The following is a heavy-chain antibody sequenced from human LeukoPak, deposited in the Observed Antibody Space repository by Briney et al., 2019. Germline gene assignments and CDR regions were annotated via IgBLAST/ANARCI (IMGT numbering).Heavy chain of an antibody. V-gene: IGHV3-74*01. Sequence: PGGSLRLSWAASGXTFSSYWVHWVRQAPGKGLVWVSRINSDRSSTSYADSVKGRFTISRDNAKNTLYLQMNSLRAEDTAVFYCARDPKNNYFDYWGQGTLVTVSS. J-gene: IGHJ4*02. CDR3: ARDPKNNYFDY. CDR1: GXTFSSYW. CDR2: INSDRSST.